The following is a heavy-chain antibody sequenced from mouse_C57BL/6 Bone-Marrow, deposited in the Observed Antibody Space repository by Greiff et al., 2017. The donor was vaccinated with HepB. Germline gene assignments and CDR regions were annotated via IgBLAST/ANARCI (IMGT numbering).Heavy chain of an antibody. V-gene: IGHV1-82*01. J-gene: IGHJ4*01. CDR1: GYAFSSSW. CDR2: IYPGDGDT. Sequence: QVQLKHSGPELVKPGASVKISCKASGYAFSSSWMNWVKQRPGKGLEWIGRIYPGDGDTNYNGKFKGKATLTADKSSSTAYMQLSSLTSEDSAVYFCALLYYAMDYWGQGTSVTVSS. CDR3: ALLYYAMDY. D-gene: IGHD1-1*01.